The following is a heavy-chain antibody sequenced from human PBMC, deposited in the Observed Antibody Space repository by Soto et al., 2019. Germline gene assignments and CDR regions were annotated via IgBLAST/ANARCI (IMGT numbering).Heavy chain of an antibody. V-gene: IGHV3-23*01. CDR2: ISGNGGRT. CDR1: GFSFITYA. CDR3: AKDPYYGANFIEYCQN. D-gene: IGHD4-17*01. J-gene: IGHJ1*01. Sequence: EVQLLESGGGLVQPGGFLRLSCAASGFSFITYAFSWVRQAPGKGLEWVAGISGNGGRTYYADSVKGRFTISRDNSKNTLYLQMNNLRADDTALYYCAKDPYYGANFIEYCQNWGQGTLVIVSS.